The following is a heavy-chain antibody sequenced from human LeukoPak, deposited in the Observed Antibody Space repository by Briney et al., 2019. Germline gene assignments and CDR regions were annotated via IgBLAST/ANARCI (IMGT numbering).Heavy chain of an antibody. V-gene: IGHV3-23*01. J-gene: IGHJ4*02. CDR3: AQGDCSGGSCPGPLN. CDR1: GFTFSSYG. CDR2: ISGSGGST. D-gene: IGHD2-15*01. Sequence: GGSLRLSCAASGFTFSSYGMSWVRQAPGKGLEWVSAISGSGGSTYYADSVKGRFTISRDNSKNTLYLQMNSLRAEDTSVYYCAQGDCSGGSCPGPLNWGQGTLVTVSS.